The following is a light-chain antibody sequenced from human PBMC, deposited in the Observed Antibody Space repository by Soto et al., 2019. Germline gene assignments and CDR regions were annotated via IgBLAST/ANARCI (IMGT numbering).Light chain of an antibody. CDR3: SSYTSSATLI. CDR1: SSDVGGYNY. CDR2: DVS. J-gene: IGLJ2*01. V-gene: IGLV2-14*03. Sequence: QSALTQPPSVSGSPGQSITISCTGTSSDVGGYNYVSWYQQHPGKAPKLMIYDVSNRPSGVSNRFYGFKSGNTASLTISGLQTEDEADYYCSSYTSSATLIFGGGTKVTVL.